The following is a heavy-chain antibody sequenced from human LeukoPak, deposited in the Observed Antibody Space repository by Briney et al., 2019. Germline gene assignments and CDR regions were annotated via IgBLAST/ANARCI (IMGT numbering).Heavy chain of an antibody. D-gene: IGHD2/OR15-2a*01. CDR3: ARHSEYSGFDY. CDR1: GYSFTNYW. J-gene: IGHJ4*02. CDR2: IYPGDSDT. Sequence: GESLKIPCKVSGYSFTNYWIGWVRQMPGKGLEWVGIIYPGDSDTRYSPSLQGQVTISADKSISTAYLQWSSMKASGTAMYYCARHSEYSGFDYWGQGTLVTVSS. V-gene: IGHV5-51*01.